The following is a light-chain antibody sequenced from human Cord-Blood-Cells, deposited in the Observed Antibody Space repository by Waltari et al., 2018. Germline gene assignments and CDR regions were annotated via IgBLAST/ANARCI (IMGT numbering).Light chain of an antibody. CDR2: EVI. CDR1: SSDVGGYNY. Sequence: QSALTQPPSASGSPGQSVPISCTGTSSDVGGYNYVSWYQQHPGKAPKLMFYEVIKRPSGVPDRVSGSKSVNAASLTAAELQAEDEVDYYCSSYAGSNNLVFGGGTKLTVL. CDR3: SSYAGSNNLV. J-gene: IGLJ2*01. V-gene: IGLV2-8*01.